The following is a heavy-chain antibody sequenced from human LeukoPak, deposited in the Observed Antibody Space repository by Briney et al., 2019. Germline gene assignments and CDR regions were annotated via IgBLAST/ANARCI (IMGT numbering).Heavy chain of an antibody. Sequence: ASVKVSCKASGGTFSSYTISWVRQAPGQGLEWMGRIIPILGIANYAQKFQGRVTITADKSTSTAYMELSSLRSEDTAVYYCARQQWLDSSFDYWGQGTLVTVSS. CDR1: GGTFSSYT. CDR3: ARQQWLDSSFDY. D-gene: IGHD6-19*01. V-gene: IGHV1-69*02. J-gene: IGHJ4*02. CDR2: IIPILGIA.